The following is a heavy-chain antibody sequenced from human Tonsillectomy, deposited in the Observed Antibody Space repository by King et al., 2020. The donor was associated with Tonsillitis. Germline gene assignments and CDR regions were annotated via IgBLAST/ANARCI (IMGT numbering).Heavy chain of an antibody. D-gene: IGHD1-26*01. CDR1: GYTFTGYY. CDR2: INPNSGGT. V-gene: IGHV1-2*02. J-gene: IGHJ3*02. Sequence: VQLVESGAEVKKPGASVKVSCKASGYTFTGYYMHWVRQAPGQGLEWMGWINPNSGGTNFAQKLQGRVTMTRDTSISTAYMELSSLRSDDTAVYYCARRFWDYDACDIWGQGTMVTVSS. CDR3: ARRFWDYDACDI.